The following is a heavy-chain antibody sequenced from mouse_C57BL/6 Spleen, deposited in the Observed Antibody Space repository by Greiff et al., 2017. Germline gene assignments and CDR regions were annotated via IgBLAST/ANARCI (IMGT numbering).Heavy chain of an antibody. Sequence: EVKLMESGPGLVKPSQSLSLTCSVTGYSITSGYYWNWIRQFPGNKLEWMGYISYDGSNNYNPSLKNRISITRDTSKNQFFLKLNSVTTEDTATYYCARKGGDGVDYWGQGTTLTVSS. J-gene: IGHJ2*01. V-gene: IGHV3-6*01. CDR1: GYSITSGYY. CDR3: ARKGGDGVDY. D-gene: IGHD2-13*01. CDR2: ISYDGSN.